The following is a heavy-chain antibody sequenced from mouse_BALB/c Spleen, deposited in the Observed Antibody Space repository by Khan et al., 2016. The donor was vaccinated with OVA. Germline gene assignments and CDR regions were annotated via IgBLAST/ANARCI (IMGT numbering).Heavy chain of an antibody. CDR3: ASGGADYYGNGRGAMEY. CDR1: GYTFTTAG. CDR2: INTHSGVP. J-gene: IGHJ4*01. V-gene: IGHV9-4*02. D-gene: IGHD2-1*01. Sequence: QIQLVQSGPELKKPGATVRISCKASGYTFTTAGIQWVQQMPGKGLKWIGWINTHSGVPNYAEDFKGRFAFSLDISANTAYIQITNLTTEDTATYFCASGGADYYGNGRGAMEYWGQGTSVTVSS.